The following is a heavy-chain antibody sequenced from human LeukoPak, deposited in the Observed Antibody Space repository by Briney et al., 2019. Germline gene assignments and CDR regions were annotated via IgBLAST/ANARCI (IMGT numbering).Heavy chain of an antibody. V-gene: IGHV3-23*01. CDR3: AKSPSSPYYFDY. CDR1: GFTFSSYA. Sequence: GGSLRLSCVASGFTFSSYAMSWVRQAPGKGLEWVSAISGSGGSTYYADSVKGRFTISRDNSKNTLYLQMNSLRAEDTAVYYCAKSPSSPYYFDYWGQGTLVTVSS. J-gene: IGHJ4*02. CDR2: ISGSGGST.